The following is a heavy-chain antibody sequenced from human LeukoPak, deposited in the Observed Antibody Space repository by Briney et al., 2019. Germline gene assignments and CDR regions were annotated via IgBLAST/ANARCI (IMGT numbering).Heavy chain of an antibody. CDR2: IAYDGSSK. CDR3: AKERGEGEPGLYYLSGMVV. D-gene: IGHD3-16*01. CDR1: VFTFSSYA. J-gene: IGHJ6*02. V-gene: IGHV3-30*18. Sequence: PGRSLRLSCAVSVFTFSSYAIHWVPQAPGKGVEAGAGIAYDGSSKYYADPVQGRFTNSRDNSEYTLVLQMNSLRAEDTAVYYCAKERGEGEPGLYYLSGMVVWGQGTTVSDCS.